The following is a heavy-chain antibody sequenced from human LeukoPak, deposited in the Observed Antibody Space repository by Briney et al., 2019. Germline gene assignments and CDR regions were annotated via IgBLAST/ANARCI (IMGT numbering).Heavy chain of an antibody. CDR1: GFTFSSYA. V-gene: IGHV3-23*01. J-gene: IGHJ4*02. CDR3: AKDPRLYSGYDSYFDY. Sequence: GGSLRLSCAASGFTFSSYAMSWVRQAPGKGLEWVSAISGSGGSTYYADSVKGRFTISRDNSKNTLYLQMNSLRAEDTAVYYCAKDPRLYSGYDSYFDYWGQGTLVTVSS. D-gene: IGHD5-12*01. CDR2: ISGSGGST.